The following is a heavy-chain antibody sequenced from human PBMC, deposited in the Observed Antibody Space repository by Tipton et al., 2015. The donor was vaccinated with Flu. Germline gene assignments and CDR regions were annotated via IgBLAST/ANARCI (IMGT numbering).Heavy chain of an antibody. D-gene: IGHD1-26*01. CDR2: ISSNGDNT. Sequence: SLRLSCAASGFTFSDYAMHWVRQAPGKGLQYVSAISSNGDNTYYADSVKGRFTISRDNSKNTLYLQMNSLRAEDTAVYYCAKDPPIVGASRRFDYWGQGTLVTVSS. CDR3: AKDPPIVGASRRFDY. CDR1: GFTFSDYA. J-gene: IGHJ4*02. V-gene: IGHV3-64*02.